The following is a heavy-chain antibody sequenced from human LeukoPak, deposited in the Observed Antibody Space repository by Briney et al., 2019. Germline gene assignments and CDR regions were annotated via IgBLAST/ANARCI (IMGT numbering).Heavy chain of an antibody. V-gene: IGHV3-33*05. D-gene: IGHD2-15*01. J-gene: IGHJ3*02. CDR1: GLTFSSYG. Sequence: PGGSLRLSCAASGLTFSSYGMHWVRQAPGKGLEWVAVISYDGSKKYYADSVKSRFTISRDNSKNTLYLQMISLRAEDTAVYYCAKDQIGCSGGSCYESMDGLSNAFDIWGQGTMVTVSS. CDR2: ISYDGSKK. CDR3: AKDQIGCSGGSCYESMDGLSNAFDI.